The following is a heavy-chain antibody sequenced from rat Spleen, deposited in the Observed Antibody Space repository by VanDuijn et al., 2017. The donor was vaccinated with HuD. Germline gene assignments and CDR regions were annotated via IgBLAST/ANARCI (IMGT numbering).Heavy chain of an antibody. CDR1: GFAFSNYW. CDR2: TSNTCGNI. V-gene: IGHV5-31*01. Sequence: EVQLVESGGGLVQPGRSLKLSCVASGFAFSNYWMSWIRQAPGKGLEWVASTSNTCGNIYYPDSVKGRFTISRDNAQNTLYLQMTSLRSEDTATYYCTTVVQGHGFAYWGQGTLVTVSS. D-gene: IGHD1-1*01. CDR3: TTVVQGHGFAY. J-gene: IGHJ3*01.